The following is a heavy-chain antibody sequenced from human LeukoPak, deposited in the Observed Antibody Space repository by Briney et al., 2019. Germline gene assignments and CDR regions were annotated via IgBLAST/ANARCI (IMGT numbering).Heavy chain of an antibody. CDR1: GFTVSSNY. J-gene: IGHJ4*02. CDR3: ASEDGYNRAYYFDY. Sequence: PGGSLRLSCAASGFTVSSNYMSWVRQAPGKGLEWVSVIYSGGSTYYADSVKGRFTISRDNSKNTLYLQMNSLRAEDTAVYYCASEDGYNRAYYFDYWGQGTLVTVSS. D-gene: IGHD5-24*01. V-gene: IGHV3-66*01. CDR2: IYSGGST.